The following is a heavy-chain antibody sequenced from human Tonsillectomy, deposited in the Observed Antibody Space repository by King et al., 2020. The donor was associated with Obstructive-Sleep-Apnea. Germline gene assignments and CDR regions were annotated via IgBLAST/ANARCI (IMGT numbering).Heavy chain of an antibody. CDR1: GFTFSNYA. Sequence: DVQLVESGGGLEQPGGSLRLSCAASGFTFSNYAMSWVRQAPGKGLEWVSAISDSGGSTYYADSVRGRFTISRDNSKNTLHLQMNCLRAEDTAVYYCAKDPGAVAPPDYWGQGTLVTVSS. D-gene: IGHD6-19*01. J-gene: IGHJ4*02. CDR2: ISDSGGST. V-gene: IGHV3-23*04. CDR3: AKDPGAVAPPDY.